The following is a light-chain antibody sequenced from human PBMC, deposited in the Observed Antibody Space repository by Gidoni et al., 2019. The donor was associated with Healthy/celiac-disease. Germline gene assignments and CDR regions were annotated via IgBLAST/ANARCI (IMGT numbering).Light chain of an antibody. V-gene: IGKV1-9*01. CDR1: QGISSY. CDR3: QQLNSYPYT. Sequence: DIQFTQSPSFLSASVGDRVTITCRDSQGISSYLAWYQQKPGKAPKLLIYAASTLQSGVPSRFSGSGSGTEFTLKISSLQPEDFATYYCQQLNSYPYTFGQGTKLEIK. J-gene: IGKJ2*01. CDR2: AAS.